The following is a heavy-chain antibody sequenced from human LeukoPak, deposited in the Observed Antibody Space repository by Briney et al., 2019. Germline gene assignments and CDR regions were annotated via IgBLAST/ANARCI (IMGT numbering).Heavy chain of an antibody. CDR3: ARDRAWNYFDY. V-gene: IGHV3-30*02. CDR1: GFTFSSYG. D-gene: IGHD3-3*01. CDR2: IWYDGSNK. J-gene: IGHJ4*02. Sequence: GVLRLSCAASGFTFSSYGMHWVRQAPGKGLEWVALIWYDGSNKYYADSVEGRFTISRDNSKNTLYLQMDSLRAEDTAVYYCARDRAWNYFDYWGQGTLVTVSS.